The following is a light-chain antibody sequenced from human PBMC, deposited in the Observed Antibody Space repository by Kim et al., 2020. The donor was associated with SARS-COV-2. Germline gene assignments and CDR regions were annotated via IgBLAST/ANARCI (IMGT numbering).Light chain of an antibody. J-gene: IGLJ2*01. Sequence: PGKTASITGGGNNSGSKSVHWYQQKPGQAPVLVIYFDSDRPSGIPERFSGANSGNTATLTISRVEAGDEADYYCQVWDRSSDHVIFGGGTQLTVL. V-gene: IGLV3-21*04. CDR2: FDS. CDR1: NSGSKS. CDR3: QVWDRSSDHVI.